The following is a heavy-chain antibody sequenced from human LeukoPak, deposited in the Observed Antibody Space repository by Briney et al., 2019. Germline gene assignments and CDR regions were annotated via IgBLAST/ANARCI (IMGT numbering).Heavy chain of an antibody. Sequence: GASVKVSCKVSGYSLTELSMHWVRQAPGKGLEWMGGFDPEDGETIYAQKFQGRVIMTEDTSTDTAYMELSSLRSEDTAVYYCATVGPRGAFDIWGQGTMVTVSS. J-gene: IGHJ3*02. V-gene: IGHV1-24*01. CDR3: ATVGPRGAFDI. D-gene: IGHD3-16*01. CDR1: GYSLTELS. CDR2: FDPEDGET.